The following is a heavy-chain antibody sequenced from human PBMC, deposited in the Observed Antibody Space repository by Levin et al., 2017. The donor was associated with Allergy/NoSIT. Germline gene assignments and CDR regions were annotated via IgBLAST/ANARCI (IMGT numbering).Heavy chain of an antibody. J-gene: IGHJ4*02. D-gene: IGHD6-13*01. V-gene: IGHV3-64*02. CDR3: ARGISSSWYGYYFDY. Sequence: GGSLRLSCAASGFTFSSYAMHWVRQAPGKGLEYVSAISSNGGSTYYADSVKGRFTISRDNSKNTLYLQMGSLRAEDMAVYYCARGISSSWYGYYFDYWGQGTLVTVSS. CDR2: ISSNGGST. CDR1: GFTFSSYA.